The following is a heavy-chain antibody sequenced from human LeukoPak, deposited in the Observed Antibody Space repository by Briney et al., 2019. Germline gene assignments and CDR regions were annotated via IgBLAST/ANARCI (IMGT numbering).Heavy chain of an antibody. CDR1: GGSISSGSYY. V-gene: IGHV4-61*02. D-gene: IGHD5-18*01. CDR2: IYTSGST. Sequence: SQTLSLTCTVSGGSISSGSYYWSWLRQPAGTGLEWIGRIYTSGSTNYNPSLKSRVTISVDTSKNQFSLKLSSVTAADTAVYYCASGERGYSHGSSFYYYYGMDVWGQGTTVTVSS. CDR3: ASGERGYSHGSSFYYYYGMDV. J-gene: IGHJ6*02.